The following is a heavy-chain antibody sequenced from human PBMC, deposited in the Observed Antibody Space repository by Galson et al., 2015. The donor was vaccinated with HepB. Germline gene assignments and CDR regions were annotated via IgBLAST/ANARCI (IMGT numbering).Heavy chain of an antibody. D-gene: IGHD5-18*01. CDR3: AKDRRIQLWLRGAYFDY. V-gene: IGHV3-30*02. J-gene: IGHJ4*02. Sequence: SLRLSCAASGFTFSSYGMHWVRQAPGKGLEWVAFIRYDGSYKYYADSVKGRFTISRDNSKNMLYLQMNSLRAENTAVYYCAKDRRIQLWLRGAYFDYWGQGTLVTVSS. CDR2: IRYDGSYK. CDR1: GFTFSSYG.